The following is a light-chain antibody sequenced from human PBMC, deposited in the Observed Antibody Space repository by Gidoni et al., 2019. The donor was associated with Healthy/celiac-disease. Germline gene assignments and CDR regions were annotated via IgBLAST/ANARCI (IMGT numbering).Light chain of an antibody. CDR3: NSRDSSGNHVV. V-gene: IGLV3-19*01. Sequence: SSELTQDPAVFVALGQTVRITCQGDSLRSYYASWYQQKPGQAPVLVIYGKNNRPSGIPDRFSGSSSGNTASLTITGAQAEDEAGYYCNSRDSSGNHVVFGGGTKLTVL. J-gene: IGLJ2*01. CDR2: GKN. CDR1: SLRSYY.